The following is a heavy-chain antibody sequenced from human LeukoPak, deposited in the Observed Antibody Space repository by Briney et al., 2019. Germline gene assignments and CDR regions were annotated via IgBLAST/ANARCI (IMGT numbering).Heavy chain of an antibody. CDR2: IYYSGST. D-gene: IGHD2-2*01. Sequence: SETLSLTCTVSGGSISSYYWSWIRQPPGKGLEWIGYIYYSGSTNYNPSLKSRVTISVDTSKNQFSLKLSSVTAADTAVYYCARAPGEYCSSTSCTQPNYYYYYYMDVWGKGSTVTVSS. CDR3: ARAPGEYCSSTSCTQPNYYYYYYMDV. J-gene: IGHJ6*03. V-gene: IGHV4-59*01. CDR1: GGSISSYY.